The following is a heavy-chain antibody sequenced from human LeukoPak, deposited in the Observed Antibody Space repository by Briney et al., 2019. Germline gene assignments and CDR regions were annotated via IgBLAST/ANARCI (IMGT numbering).Heavy chain of an antibody. J-gene: IGHJ6*02. CDR1: GFTFNTYG. CDR3: ARGSAYSDYYYYGMDV. D-gene: IGHD4-11*01. Sequence: PGGSLRLSCAASGFTFNTYGMHWDRQAQGQGLEWLAVSSYDGSNRFHADSVKGRFTISRDNSKNTLYLQMNSLRSEDTADYYCARGSAYSDYYYYGMDVWGQGTTVTVSS. V-gene: IGHV3-30*03. CDR2: SSYDGSNR.